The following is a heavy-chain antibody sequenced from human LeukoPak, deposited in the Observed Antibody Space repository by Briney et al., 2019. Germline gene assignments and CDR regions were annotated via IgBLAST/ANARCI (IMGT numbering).Heavy chain of an antibody. CDR1: GGSISSYY. CDR2: INHSGST. D-gene: IGHD2-2*01. CDR3: ARGGVGDIVVVPAAEPSFDY. V-gene: IGHV4-34*01. Sequence: SETLSLTCTVSGGSISSYYWSWIRQPPGKGLEWIGEINHSGSTNYNPSLKSRVTISVDTSKNQFSLKLSSVTAADTAVYYCARGGVGDIVVVPAAEPSFDYWGQGTLVTVSS. J-gene: IGHJ4*02.